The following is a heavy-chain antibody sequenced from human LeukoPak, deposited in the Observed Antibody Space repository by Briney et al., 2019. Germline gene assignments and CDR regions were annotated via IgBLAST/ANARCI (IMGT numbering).Heavy chain of an antibody. Sequence: ASVTVSFKSSGGTFISYAISWVRQAPGQGLEWMGRIIPIFGTANYAQKFQGRVTITADKSTSTAYMELSSLRSEDTAVYYCARDGYYYDSSGTPPDYWGQGTLVSVSS. CDR1: GGTFISYA. J-gene: IGHJ4*02. CDR3: ARDGYYYDSSGTPPDY. V-gene: IGHV1-69*06. CDR2: IIPIFGTA. D-gene: IGHD3-22*01.